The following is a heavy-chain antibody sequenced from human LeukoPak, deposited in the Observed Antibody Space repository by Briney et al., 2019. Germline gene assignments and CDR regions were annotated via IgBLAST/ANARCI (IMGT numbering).Heavy chain of an antibody. Sequence: PGGSLRLSCAASGFTFSSYGMHWVRQAPGKGLEWVAVIWYDGSNKYYADSVKGRFTISRDNSKNTLYLQMNSLRAEDTAVYYCARSPGEVVNPEYAFDIWGQGTMVTVSS. CDR1: GFTFSSYG. V-gene: IGHV3-33*01. CDR3: ARSPGEVVNPEYAFDI. J-gene: IGHJ3*02. CDR2: IWYDGSNK. D-gene: IGHD3-10*01.